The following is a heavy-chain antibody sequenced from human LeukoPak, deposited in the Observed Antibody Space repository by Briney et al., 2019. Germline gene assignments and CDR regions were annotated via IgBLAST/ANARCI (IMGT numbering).Heavy chain of an antibody. CDR3: ARGGYSSSWFWVY. J-gene: IGHJ4*02. D-gene: IGHD6-13*01. Sequence: GGSLRLSYAASGFTFSSYWMSWVRQAPGKGPEWVANIKQDGSEKYYVDSVEGRFTISRDNAKNSLYLQMNSLRVEDTAVYYCARGGYSSSWFWVYWGQGTLVTVSS. V-gene: IGHV3-7*01. CDR2: IKQDGSEK. CDR1: GFTFSSYW.